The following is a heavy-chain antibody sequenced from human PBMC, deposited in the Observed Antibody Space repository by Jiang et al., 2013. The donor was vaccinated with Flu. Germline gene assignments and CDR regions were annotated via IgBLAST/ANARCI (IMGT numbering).Heavy chain of an antibody. CDR1: GFTFSSYA. CDR2: ISGSGGST. J-gene: IGHJ3*02. Sequence: VQLLESGGGLVQPGGSLRLSCAASGFTFSSYAMSWVRQAPGKGLEWVSAISGSGGSTYYADSVKGRFTISRDNSKNTLYLQMNSLRAEDTAVYYCAKDPPVDYGDYRDAFDIWGQGTMVTVSS. CDR3: AKDPPVDYGDYRDAFDI. V-gene: IGHV3-23*01. D-gene: IGHD4-17*01.